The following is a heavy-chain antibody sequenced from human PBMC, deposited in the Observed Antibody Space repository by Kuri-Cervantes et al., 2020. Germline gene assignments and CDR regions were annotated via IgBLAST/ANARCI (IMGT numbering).Heavy chain of an antibody. Sequence: ASVKVSCKASGYTFTSYDINWVRQATGQGLEWMGWMNPNSGNTGYAQKFQGRVTMTRNTSISTAYMELSSLRSEDTAVYYCARARLVGYYYYYGMDVWGQGPTVTVSS. D-gene: IGHD1-26*01. CDR3: ARARLVGYYYYYGMDV. CDR2: MNPNSGNT. CDR1: GYTFTSYD. V-gene: IGHV1-8*01. J-gene: IGHJ6*01.